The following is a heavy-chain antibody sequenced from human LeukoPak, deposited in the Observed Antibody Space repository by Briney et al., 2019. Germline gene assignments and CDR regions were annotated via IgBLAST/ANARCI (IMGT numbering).Heavy chain of an antibody. V-gene: IGHV4-4*07. CDR2: IYTSGST. CDR1: GGSISSYY. D-gene: IGHD3-22*01. J-gene: IGHJ6*03. CDR3: ARDRRDYYDSSGYQRNHYYYYMDD. Sequence: KPSETLSLTCTVSGGSISSYYWSWIRQPAGKGLEWIGRIYTSGSTNYNPSLKSRVTMSVDTSKNQFSLKLSSVTAADTAVYYCARDRRDYYDSSGYQRNHYYYYMDDWGKGTTVTVSS.